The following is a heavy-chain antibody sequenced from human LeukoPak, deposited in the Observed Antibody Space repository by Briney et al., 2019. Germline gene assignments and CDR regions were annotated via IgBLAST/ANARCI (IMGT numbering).Heavy chain of an antibody. CDR2: IFYSGST. Sequence: SETLSLTCTVSGGSISSSSYYWGWIRQPPGKGLEWIGSIFYSGSTSYNPSLKSRVTISVDTSKNQFSLKLSSVTAADTAMYYCAGVVGGSYSMDVWGQGTTVTVSS. J-gene: IGHJ6*03. V-gene: IGHV4-39*07. D-gene: IGHD1-26*01. CDR3: AGVVGGSYSMDV. CDR1: GGSISSSSYY.